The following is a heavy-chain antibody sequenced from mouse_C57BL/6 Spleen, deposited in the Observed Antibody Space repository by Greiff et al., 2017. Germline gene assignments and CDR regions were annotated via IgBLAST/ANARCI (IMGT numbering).Heavy chain of an antibody. CDR2: IDPSDSET. J-gene: IGHJ2*01. CDR3: ARGPTSQNFDY. Sequence: QVQLQQPGAELVRPGSSVKLSCKASGYTFTSYWMQWVKQRPIQGLEWIGNIDPSDSETHYNQKFKDKATLTVDKSSSTAYMQLSSLTSEDSAVYYCARGPTSQNFDYWGQGTTLIVSS. V-gene: IGHV1-52*01. D-gene: IGHD3-2*02. CDR1: GYTFTSYW.